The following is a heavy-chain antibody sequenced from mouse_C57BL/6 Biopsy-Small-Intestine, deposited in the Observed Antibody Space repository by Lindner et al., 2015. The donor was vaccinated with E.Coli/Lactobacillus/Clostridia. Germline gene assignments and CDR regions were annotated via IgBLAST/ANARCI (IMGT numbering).Heavy chain of an antibody. CDR1: GYAFSSSW. J-gene: IGHJ2*01. CDR3: ARGSRDYGYDEGYFDY. V-gene: IGHV1-82*01. CDR2: IYPGDGDT. D-gene: IGHD2-2*01. Sequence: VQLQESGPELVKPGASVKISCKASGYAFSSSWMNWVKQRPGKGLEWIGRIYPGDGDTNYNGKFKGKATLTADKSSSTAYMQLSSLTSEDSAVYFCARGSRDYGYDEGYFDYWGQGTTLTVSS.